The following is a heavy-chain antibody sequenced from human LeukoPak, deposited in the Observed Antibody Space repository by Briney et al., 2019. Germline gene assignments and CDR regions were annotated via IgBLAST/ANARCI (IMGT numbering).Heavy chain of an antibody. V-gene: IGHV3-11*01. J-gene: IGHJ4*02. CDR1: GFSFSDYY. CDR2: ISSSGNTI. D-gene: IGHD3-22*01. CDR3: ARDQYYYDSSAPPLY. Sequence: GGSLRLSCAASGFSFSDYYLSWIRQAPGKGLEWVSYISSSGNTIYYADSVKGRFTISRDNAKNSLYLQMNSLRAEDTAVYYCARDQYYYDSSAPPLYWGQGTLVTVSS.